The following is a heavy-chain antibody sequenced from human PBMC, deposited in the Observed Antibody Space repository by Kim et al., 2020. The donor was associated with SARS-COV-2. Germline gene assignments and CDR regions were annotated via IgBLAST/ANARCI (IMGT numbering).Heavy chain of an antibody. Sequence: SVKVSCKASGGTFSSYAISWVRQAPGQGLEWMGRIIPILGIANYAQKFQGRVTITADKSTSTAYMELSSLRSEDTAVYYCARESIAARPSPTDYWGQGTLVTVSS. D-gene: IGHD6-6*01. V-gene: IGHV1-69*04. CDR1: GGTFSSYA. CDR2: IIPILGIA. CDR3: ARESIAARPSPTDY. J-gene: IGHJ4*02.